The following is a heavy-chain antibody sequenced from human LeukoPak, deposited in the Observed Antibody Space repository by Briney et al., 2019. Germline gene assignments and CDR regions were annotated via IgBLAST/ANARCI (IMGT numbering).Heavy chain of an antibody. Sequence: SETLSLTCGVSGGSFSGFYWSWIRQPPGEGLEWIGDINHSGSTNYNPSLKSRVTISVDTSKNQFSLKLSSVTAADTAVYYCARVYYSSSYDYWYFDLWGRGTLVTVSS. J-gene: IGHJ2*01. D-gene: IGHD6-13*01. CDR2: INHSGST. V-gene: IGHV4-34*01. CDR1: GGSFSGFY. CDR3: ARVYYSSSYDYWYFDL.